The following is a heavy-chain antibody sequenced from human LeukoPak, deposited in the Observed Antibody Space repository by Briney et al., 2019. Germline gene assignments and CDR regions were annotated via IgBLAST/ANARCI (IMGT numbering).Heavy chain of an antibody. J-gene: IGHJ3*02. CDR1: GGPFSGYY. D-gene: IGHD3-16*02. CDR2: INHSGST. Sequence: SETLSLTCAVYGGPFSGYYWSWIRQPPGKGLEWIGEINHSGSTNYNPSLKSRVTISVDTSKNQFSLKLSSVTAADTAVYYCARHPLYDYVWGSYRPHDAFDIWGQGTMVTVSS. CDR3: ARHPLYDYVWGSYRPHDAFDI. V-gene: IGHV4-34*01.